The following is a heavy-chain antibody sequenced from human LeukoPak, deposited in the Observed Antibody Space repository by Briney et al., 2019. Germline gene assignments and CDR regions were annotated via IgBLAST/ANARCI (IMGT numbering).Heavy chain of an antibody. CDR3: AKGGGDTIMAMDY. V-gene: IGHV3-43D*03. Sequence: PGGSLRLSCAASHFTFDDYAMHWVRQAPGKGLEWVSLISRDGGRTYYADPVKGRFTISRDNSKNSLFLQMTRLSAEDTAFYYCAKGGGDTIMAMDYWGHGTLVTVSS. CDR2: ISRDGGRT. J-gene: IGHJ4*01. D-gene: IGHD5-24*01. CDR1: HFTFDDYA.